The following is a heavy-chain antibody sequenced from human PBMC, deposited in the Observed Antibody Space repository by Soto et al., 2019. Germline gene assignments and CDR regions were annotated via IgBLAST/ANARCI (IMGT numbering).Heavy chain of an antibody. CDR1: GFTFTSSA. V-gene: IGHV1-58*01. CDR2: IVVGSGNT. J-gene: IGHJ6*02. CDR3: AAAYSGSYYYYYGMDV. D-gene: IGHD1-26*01. Sequence: SVKVSCKASGFTFTSSAVEWVRQARGQRLEWIGWIVVGSGNTNYAQKFQERVTITRDMSTSTAYMELSSLRSEDTAVYYCAAAYSGSYYYYYGMDVWGQGTTVTVSS.